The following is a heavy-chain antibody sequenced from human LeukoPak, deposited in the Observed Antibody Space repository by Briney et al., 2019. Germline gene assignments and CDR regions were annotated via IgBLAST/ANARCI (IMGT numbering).Heavy chain of an antibody. CDR3: ARDLAGSGYYFDY. V-gene: IGHV3-53*05. J-gene: IGHJ4*02. Sequence: GGSLRISCAASGFTVNSNYMSWVRQAPGKGLEGVSVFYSGGNTVYADSVRGRFPISRDNSKNTLYLQMNSLRAEDTAVYYCARDLAGSGYYFDYWGQGTLVTVSS. D-gene: IGHD6-19*01. CDR1: GFTVNSNY. CDR2: FYSGGNT.